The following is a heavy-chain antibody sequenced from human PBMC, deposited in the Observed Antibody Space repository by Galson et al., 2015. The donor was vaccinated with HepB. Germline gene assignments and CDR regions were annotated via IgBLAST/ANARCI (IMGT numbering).Heavy chain of an antibody. CDR2: ISSSSSYI. D-gene: IGHD6-13*01. CDR1: GFTFSSYS. CDR3: AREHSSSWYASKETYNWFDP. J-gene: IGHJ5*02. Sequence: SLRLSCAASGFTFSSYSMNWVRQAPGKGLEWVSSISSSSSYIYYADSVKGRFTISRDNAKNSLYLQMNSLRAEDTAVYYCAREHSSSWYASKETYNWFDPWGQGTLVTVSS. V-gene: IGHV3-21*01.